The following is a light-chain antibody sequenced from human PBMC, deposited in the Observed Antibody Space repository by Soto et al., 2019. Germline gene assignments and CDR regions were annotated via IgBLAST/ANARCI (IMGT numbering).Light chain of an antibody. CDR3: QKYNGAPLT. V-gene: IGKV1-27*01. CDR2: AAS. Sequence: DIQMTQSPSSLSASVGDRVTITCRASQGISKSLAWYQQEPGKVPKLLIYAASTLQSGVPSRFSGSGSGTDFTLTISSLQPEDVATYYCQKYNGAPLTFGGGTKVEIK. CDR1: QGISKS. J-gene: IGKJ4*01.